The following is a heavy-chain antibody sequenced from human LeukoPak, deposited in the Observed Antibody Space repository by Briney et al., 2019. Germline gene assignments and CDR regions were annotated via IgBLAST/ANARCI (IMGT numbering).Heavy chain of an antibody. V-gene: IGHV3-74*01. D-gene: IGHD4-23*01. CDR2: IASDGSST. CDR1: GFTFSSYW. CDR3: ARGRPHGNDY. Sequence: GGSLRLSCAASGFTFSSYWMNWVRQAPGKGLVGVSRIASDGSSTTYADSVKGRFSISRDNAKNTLYLQVNSLRVEDTAVYYCARGRPHGNDYWGQGTLVTVSS. J-gene: IGHJ4*02.